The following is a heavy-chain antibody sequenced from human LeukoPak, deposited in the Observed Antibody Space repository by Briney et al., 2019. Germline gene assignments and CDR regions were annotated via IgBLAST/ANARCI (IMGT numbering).Heavy chain of an antibody. CDR3: AKDELGIEIPFDY. J-gene: IGHJ4*02. CDR1: GFSFRTYN. V-gene: IGHV3-30*18. Sequence: GGSLRLSCTASGFSFRTYNLHWVRQAPGKGLEWVAVISYDGSNKYYADSVKGRFTISRDNSKNTLYLQMNSLRAEDTAVYYCAKDELGIEIPFDYWGQGTLVTVSS. D-gene: IGHD7-27*01. CDR2: ISYDGSNK.